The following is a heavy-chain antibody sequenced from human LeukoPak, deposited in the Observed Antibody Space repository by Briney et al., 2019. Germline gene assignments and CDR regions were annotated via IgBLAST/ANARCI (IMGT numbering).Heavy chain of an antibody. V-gene: IGHV3-21*01. CDR2: ISSSSSYI. J-gene: IGHJ5*02. CDR1: GFTFSSYS. CDR3: AIDVTTVVTDNWFDP. Sequence: GGSLRLSCAASGFTFSSYSMNWVRQAPGKGLEWVSSISSSSSYIYYADSVKGRFTISRDNAKNSLYLQMNSLRAEDTAVYYCAIDVTTVVTDNWFDPWGQGTLVTVSS. D-gene: IGHD4-23*01.